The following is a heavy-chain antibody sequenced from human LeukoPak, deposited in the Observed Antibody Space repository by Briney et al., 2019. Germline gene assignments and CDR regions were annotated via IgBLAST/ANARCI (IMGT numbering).Heavy chain of an antibody. CDR1: AFTFSDYE. V-gene: IGHV3-48*03. CDR2: ISGSGGTI. J-gene: IGHJ4*02. Sequence: GGSLRLSCAASAFTFSDYEMNWVRQAPGKGLEWVSYISGSGGTIYYADSVKGRFTISRDNAKNSLSLQMSSLRAEDTAVYYCVRGNDYWGQGTLVTVSS. CDR3: VRGNDY.